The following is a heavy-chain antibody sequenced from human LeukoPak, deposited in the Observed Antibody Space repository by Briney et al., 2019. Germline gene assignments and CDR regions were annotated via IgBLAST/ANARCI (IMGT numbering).Heavy chain of an antibody. D-gene: IGHD3-3*01. CDR3: AADIGYDFWSPLRGWFDP. CDR1: GFTFTSSA. CDR2: IVVGSGNT. Sequence: GASVKVSCKASGFTFTSSAMQWVRQARGQRLEWIGWIVVGSGNTNYAQKFQERVTITRDMSTSTAYMELSSLRSEDTAVYYCAADIGYDFWSPLRGWFDPWGQGTLVTVSS. J-gene: IGHJ5*02. V-gene: IGHV1-58*02.